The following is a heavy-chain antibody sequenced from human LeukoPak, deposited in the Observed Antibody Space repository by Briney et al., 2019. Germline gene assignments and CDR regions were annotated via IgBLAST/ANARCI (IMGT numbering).Heavy chain of an antibody. J-gene: IGHJ4*02. V-gene: IGHV3-30-3*01. CDR3: ASEVGPTEFDY. CDR1: GFTFSYYI. CDR2: IAHDGSYK. D-gene: IGHD1-26*01. Sequence: GGSLRLSCAASGFTFSYYIMHWVRQAPGKGLEWVALIAHDGSYKHCADSVEGRFTISRDNSKNTLYLQMNSLRGEDTAVYYCASEVGPTEFDYWGRGTLVTVSS.